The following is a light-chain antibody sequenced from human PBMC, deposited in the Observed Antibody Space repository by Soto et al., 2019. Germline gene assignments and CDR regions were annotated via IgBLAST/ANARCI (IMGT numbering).Light chain of an antibody. V-gene: IGLV1-44*01. Sequence: QSVLTQPPSASGTPGQRVTISCSGSSSNIGSNPVNWYQQLPGTAPKLLIYSNNQRPSGVPDRFSGSKSGTSASLAISGLKSGDETDYYCAAWDDSLNGVVFGGGTKVTVL. CDR1: SSNIGSNP. J-gene: IGLJ2*01. CDR3: AAWDDSLNGVV. CDR2: SNN.